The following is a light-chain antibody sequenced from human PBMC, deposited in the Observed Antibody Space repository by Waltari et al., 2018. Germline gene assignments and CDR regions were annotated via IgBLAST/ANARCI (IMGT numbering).Light chain of an antibody. CDR1: DSDLGAYNY. Sequence: QSALAQPASVSGYPAQSITLSCTGTDSDLGAYNYVSWYQQHPGIAPKLLLYDVSDRPSGVSDRFSGSKSGKTASLTISGLQPEDAADYYCSSYTRRNTVIFGGGTKLTVV. J-gene: IGLJ2*01. CDR3: SSYTRRNTVI. V-gene: IGLV2-14*03. CDR2: DVS.